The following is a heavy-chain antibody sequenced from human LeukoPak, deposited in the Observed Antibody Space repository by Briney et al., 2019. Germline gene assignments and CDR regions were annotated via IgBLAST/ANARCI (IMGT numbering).Heavy chain of an antibody. J-gene: IGHJ4*02. V-gene: IGHV2-5*01. CDR3: AHVSYSGSYYGFDY. CDR2: LYWSDDK. Sequence: SGPTLVNPTQTLTLTCTFSGFSLSTSGVGVGWIRQPPGKALEWLALLYWSDDKRYSPSLKSRLTITKDTSKNQVVLTMTNMDPADTATYYCAHVSYSGSYYGFDYWGQGALVTVSS. CDR1: GFSLSTSGVG. D-gene: IGHD1-26*01.